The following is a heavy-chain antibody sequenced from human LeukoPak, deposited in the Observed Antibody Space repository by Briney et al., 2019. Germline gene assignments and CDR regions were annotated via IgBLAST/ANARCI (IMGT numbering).Heavy chain of an antibody. CDR3: ARLDYYYDSSGYYPGAFDI. CDR1: GGSISSSSYY. Sequence: PSETLSLTCTVSGGSISSSSYYWGWLRQPPGKGLEWIGSIYYSGSTYYNPSLKSRVTISVDTSKNQFSLKLSSVTAADTAVYYCARLDYYYDSSGYYPGAFDIWGQGTVVTVSS. CDR2: IYYSGST. V-gene: IGHV4-39*01. J-gene: IGHJ3*02. D-gene: IGHD3-22*01.